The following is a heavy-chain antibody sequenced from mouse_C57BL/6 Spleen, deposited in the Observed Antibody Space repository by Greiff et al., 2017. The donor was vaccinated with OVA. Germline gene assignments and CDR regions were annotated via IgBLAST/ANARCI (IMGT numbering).Heavy chain of an antibody. V-gene: IGHV1-52*01. J-gene: IGHJ2*01. Sequence: QVQLQQPGAELVRPGSSVKLSCKASGYTFTSYWMHWVKQRPIQGLEWIGNIDPSDSETHYNQKFKDKATLTVDKSSSTAYMQLSSLTSEDSAVYYCARRGTGRNYFDYWGQGTTLTVSS. D-gene: IGHD4-1*01. CDR1: GYTFTSYW. CDR3: ARRGTGRNYFDY. CDR2: IDPSDSET.